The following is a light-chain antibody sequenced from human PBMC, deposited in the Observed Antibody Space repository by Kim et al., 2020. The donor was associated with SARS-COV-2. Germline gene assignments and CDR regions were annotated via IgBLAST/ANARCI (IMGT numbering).Light chain of an antibody. V-gene: IGLV2-14*04. CDR2: DVI. CDR3: SSYSSISTLV. CDR1: SSDVGGSNY. J-gene: IGLJ2*01. Sequence: GQSITISCSGTSSDVGGSNYVSWYQQHPGKAPKLMIYDVIKRPSAVSGRFSGSRSGNTASLTISGLQAEDEADYYCSSYSSISTLVFGGGTQLTVL.